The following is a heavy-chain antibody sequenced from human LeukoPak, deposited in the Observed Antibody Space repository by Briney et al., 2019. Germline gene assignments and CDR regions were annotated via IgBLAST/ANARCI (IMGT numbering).Heavy chain of an antibody. V-gene: IGHV4-34*01. CDR1: GGSFSGYY. CDR2: INHSGST. J-gene: IGHJ4*02. Sequence: SETLSLTCAVYGGSFSGYYWSWIRQPPGKGLEWIGEINHSGSTNYNPSLKSRVTISVDTSKNQFSLKLSSVTAADTAVYYCASWGYYYDSSAYYGALRGPIDYWGQGTLVAVSS. CDR3: ASWGYYYDSSAYYGALRGPIDY. D-gene: IGHD3-22*01.